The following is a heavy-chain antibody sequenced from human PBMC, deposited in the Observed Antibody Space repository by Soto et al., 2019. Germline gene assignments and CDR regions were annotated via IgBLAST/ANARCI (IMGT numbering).Heavy chain of an antibody. CDR1: GFIYNDYG. Sequence: QVQLMESGGGVVQPGGSLRLSCTASGFIYNDYGMNWVRQSPGKGLEWVAVIWHEGSDEHYADSVKGRFTISRDNSKNMLYLQMNSLRAEDTAVYYCARVPMTRVTRWTWFDPWGQGTLVTVSS. CDR2: IWHEGSDE. V-gene: IGHV3-33*01. D-gene: IGHD4-17*01. J-gene: IGHJ5*02. CDR3: ARVPMTRVTRWTWFDP.